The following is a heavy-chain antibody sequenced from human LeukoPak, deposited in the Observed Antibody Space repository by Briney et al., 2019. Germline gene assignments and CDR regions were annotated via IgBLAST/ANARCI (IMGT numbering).Heavy chain of an antibody. CDR2: IYYSGST. CDR3: AKSGGYGLIDY. CDR1: GASVSGDPYY. D-gene: IGHD1-26*01. V-gene: IGHV4-39*01. Sequence: NPSETLSLTCTVSGASVSGDPYYWGWIRQPPGKGLEWIGNIYYSGSTYYNASLQSRVTISIETSKNQFSLRLNSVTAADTAMYYCAKSGGYGLIDYWGQGTLVTVSS. J-gene: IGHJ4*02.